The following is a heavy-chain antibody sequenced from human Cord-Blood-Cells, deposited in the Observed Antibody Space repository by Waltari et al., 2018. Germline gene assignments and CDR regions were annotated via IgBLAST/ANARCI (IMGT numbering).Heavy chain of an antibody. CDR3: ARPSLRGSTAFDI. CDR1: GGSISSGGYY. V-gene: IGHV4-31*03. CDR2: IYYSGST. D-gene: IGHD3-10*01. Sequence: QVQLQESGPGLVKPSQTLSLTCTVSGGSISSGGYYWSWIRQHPGKGLEWIGYIYYSGSTYYNPALKSRVTISVDTSKNQFSLKLSSVTAADTAVYYCARPSLRGSTAFDIWGQGTMVTVSS. J-gene: IGHJ3*02.